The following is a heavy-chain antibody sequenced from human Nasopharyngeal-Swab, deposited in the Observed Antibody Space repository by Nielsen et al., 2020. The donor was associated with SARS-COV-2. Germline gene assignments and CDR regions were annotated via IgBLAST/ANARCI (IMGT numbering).Heavy chain of an antibody. CDR2: IRSKVNSYAT. CDR1: GFTFSGSA. V-gene: IGHV3-73*01. J-gene: IGHJ5*02. CDR3: TRLTGTPPGDP. D-gene: IGHD1-7*01. Sequence: GGSLRLSCAASGFTFSGSAMHWVRQASGKGLEWVGRIRSKVNSYATAYAASVKGRFTISRDDSKNTAYLQMNSLKTEDTAVYYCTRLTGTPPGDPWGQGTLVTVSS.